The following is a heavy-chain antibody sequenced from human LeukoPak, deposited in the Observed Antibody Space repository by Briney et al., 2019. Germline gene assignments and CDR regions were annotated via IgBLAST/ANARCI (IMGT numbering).Heavy chain of an antibody. D-gene: IGHD5-18*01. V-gene: IGHV4-59*05. J-gene: IGHJ4*02. CDR3: ARHLAMVLDY. Sequence: SETLSLTCTVSGGSISSYYWSWIRQPPGKGLEWIGSIYYSGSTYYNPSLKSRVTISVDTSKNQFSLKLSSVTAADTAVYYCARHLAMVLDYWGQGTLVTVSS. CDR2: IYYSGST. CDR1: GGSISSYY.